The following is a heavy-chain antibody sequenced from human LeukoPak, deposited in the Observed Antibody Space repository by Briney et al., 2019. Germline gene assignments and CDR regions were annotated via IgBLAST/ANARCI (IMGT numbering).Heavy chain of an antibody. D-gene: IGHD3-3*02. J-gene: IGHJ6*02. Sequence: AETLSLTCSVSDGSVNSYYWNWIRQPPGKGLEWIGYIYYSGSTNYNPSLKSRLTISVDTSKNQFSLKLSSVTAADTAVYYCARDRDIRTYYYYYGMDVWGQGTTVTVSS. V-gene: IGHV4-59*02. CDR2: IYYSGST. CDR1: DGSVNSYY. CDR3: ARDRDIRTYYYYYGMDV.